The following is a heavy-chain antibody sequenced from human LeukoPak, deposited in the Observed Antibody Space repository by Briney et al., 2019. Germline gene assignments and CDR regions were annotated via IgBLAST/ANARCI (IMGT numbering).Heavy chain of an antibody. V-gene: IGHV3-64*01. CDR3: ARWGHSDYSSFPTKFDC. D-gene: IGHD5-12*01. Sequence: AGGSLRLSCAASGFTFSSYAMHWVRQAPGKGLEYVSVISSSGGSTYYANSVKGRFTISRDNAKNSLYLQMSSLRPEDTAIYYCARWGHSDYSSFPTKFDCWGQGTLVTVSS. J-gene: IGHJ4*02. CDR2: ISSSGGST. CDR1: GFTFSSYA.